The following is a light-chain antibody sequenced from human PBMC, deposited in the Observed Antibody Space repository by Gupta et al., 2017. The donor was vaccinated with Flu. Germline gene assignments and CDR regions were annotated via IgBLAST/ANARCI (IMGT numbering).Light chain of an antibody. CDR3: QAWNSNSWV. CDR2: QDD. J-gene: IGLJ3*02. CDR1: KLGDKY. V-gene: IGLV3-1*01. Sequence: SYDLTQPPSVSVSPGQTASITCSGHKLGDKYTSWYQQKPGRSPVLVLYQDDQRPSGIPERFSGSNSANTATLTISGAQDVDEADYYCQAWNSNSWVFGGGTKLTVL.